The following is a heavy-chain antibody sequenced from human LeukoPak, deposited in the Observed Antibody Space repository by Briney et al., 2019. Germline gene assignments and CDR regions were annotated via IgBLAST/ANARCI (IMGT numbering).Heavy chain of an antibody. CDR3: ARVRITMIVVVITPDAFDI. D-gene: IGHD3-22*01. CDR2: INHSGST. Sequence: SETLSLTCAVYGGSLSGYYWSWIRQPPGKGLEWIGEINHSGSTNYNPSLKSRVTISVDTSKNQFSLKLSSVTAADTAVYYCARVRITMIVVVITPDAFDIWGQGTMVTVSS. CDR1: GGSLSGYY. J-gene: IGHJ3*02. V-gene: IGHV4-34*01.